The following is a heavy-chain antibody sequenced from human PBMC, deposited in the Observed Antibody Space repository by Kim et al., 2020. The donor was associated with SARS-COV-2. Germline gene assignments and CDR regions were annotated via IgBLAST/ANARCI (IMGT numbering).Heavy chain of an antibody. J-gene: IGHJ6*02. Sequence: ASVKVSCKASGYTFTSYAMHWVRQAPGQRLEWMGWINAGNGNTKYSQKFQGRVTITRDTSASTAYMELSSLRSEDTAVYYCARDPEYSSSWYRSPQYWGYYGMDVWGQGTTVTVSS. D-gene: IGHD6-13*01. CDR2: INAGNGNT. CDR3: ARDPEYSSSWYRSPQYWGYYGMDV. V-gene: IGHV1-3*01. CDR1: GYTFTSYA.